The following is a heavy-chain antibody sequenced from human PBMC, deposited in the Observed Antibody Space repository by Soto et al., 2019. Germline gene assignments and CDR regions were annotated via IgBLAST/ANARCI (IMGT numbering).Heavy chain of an antibody. V-gene: IGHV4-34*01. CDR3: ATQSYSNSGAYYYYAMDV. CDR2: INHSGST. Sequence: ASETLSLTCAVYGGSFSGYYWSWIRQPPGKGLEWIGEINHSGSTNYNPSLKSRVTISVDTSKNQFSLKLSSVTAADTAVYFCATQSYSNSGAYYYYAMDVWGQGATVTVSS. J-gene: IGHJ6*02. D-gene: IGHD4-4*01. CDR1: GGSFSGYY.